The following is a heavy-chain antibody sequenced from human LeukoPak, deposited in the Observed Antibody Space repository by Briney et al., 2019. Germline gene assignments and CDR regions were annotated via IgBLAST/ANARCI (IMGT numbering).Heavy chain of an antibody. J-gene: IGHJ4*02. Sequence: GASVKVSCKASGYTFTGYYMYWVRQAPGQGLEWMGWINPNSGGTNYAQKFQGRVTMTRDTSISTAYMELRRLRSDDTAVYYCAREGRVDSAVVLFDYWGQGTLVTVSS. CDR1: GYTFTGYY. D-gene: IGHD5-18*01. V-gene: IGHV1-2*02. CDR2: INPNSGGT. CDR3: AREGRVDSAVVLFDY.